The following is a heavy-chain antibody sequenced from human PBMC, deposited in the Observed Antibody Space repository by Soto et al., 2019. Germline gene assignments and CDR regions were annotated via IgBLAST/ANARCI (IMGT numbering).Heavy chain of an antibody. Sequence: GGSLRLSCAASGFTFSSYALTWVRQAPGKGLEWVSGIRGSGGSTYYADSVKGRFTISRDNSKNTLYLQMNSLRAEDTAVYYCAKEQDRYYFDSSGFPTDNWGQGTPVTVSS. D-gene: IGHD3-22*01. J-gene: IGHJ4*02. CDR3: AKEQDRYYFDSSGFPTDN. CDR1: GFTFSSYA. V-gene: IGHV3-23*01. CDR2: IRGSGGST.